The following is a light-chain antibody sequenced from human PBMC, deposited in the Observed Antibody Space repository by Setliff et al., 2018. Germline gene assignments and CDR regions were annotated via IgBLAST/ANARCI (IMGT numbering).Light chain of an antibody. CDR2: AAS. V-gene: IGLV2-14*03. CDR3: CSYTNRATYV. J-gene: IGLJ1*01. CDR1: SSDIGGTNY. Sequence: QSVLAQPASVSGSLGQSITISCIGTSSDIGGTNYVSWYQQFLGEAPQLIIYAASDRPSGVSHRFSGSKSGNTASLTISGLQAEDEADYYCCSYTNRATYVFGTGTKVTVL.